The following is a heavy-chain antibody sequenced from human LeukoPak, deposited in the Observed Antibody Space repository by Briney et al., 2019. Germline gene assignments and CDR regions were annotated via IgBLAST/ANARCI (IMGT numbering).Heavy chain of an antibody. CDR3: ARDRSMSGWYIDL. CDR2: IWYDGSNK. D-gene: IGHD2/OR15-2a*01. CDR1: GFTFSSYG. V-gene: IGHV3-33*08. J-gene: IGHJ2*01. Sequence: GGSLRLSCAASGFTFSSYGMSWVRQAPGKGLEWVAVIWYDGSNKYYPDSVQGRFTISRDNSKNTLYLQVNSLRAENTAVYYCARDRSMSGWYIDLWGRGTLVTVSS.